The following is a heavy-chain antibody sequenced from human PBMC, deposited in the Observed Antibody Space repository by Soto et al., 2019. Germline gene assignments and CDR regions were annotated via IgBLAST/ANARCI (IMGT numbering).Heavy chain of an antibody. V-gene: IGHV1-69*13. CDR2: IIPIFGTA. CDR1: GGTFSSYA. J-gene: IGHJ4*02. Sequence: ASVKVSCKASGGTFSSYAISWVRQAPGQGLEWMGGIIPIFGTANYAQKFQVRVTITADESTSTAYMELSSLRSEDTAVYYCARDSGYSSSFYFDYWGQGALVTVSS. D-gene: IGHD6-6*01. CDR3: ARDSGYSSSFYFDY.